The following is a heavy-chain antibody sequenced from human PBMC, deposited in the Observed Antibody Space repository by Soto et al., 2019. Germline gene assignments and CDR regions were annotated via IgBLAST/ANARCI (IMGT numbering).Heavy chain of an antibody. CDR3: AREATLWLNFDY. Sequence: SETLSLTCAVYGGSFSGYYWSWIRQPPGKGLEWIGEINHSGSTNYNPSLKSRVTISVDTSKNQFSLKLSSVTAADTALYDRAREATLWLNFDYWGQGTLVTVSS. V-gene: IGHV4-34*01. D-gene: IGHD5-18*01. CDR1: GGSFSGYY. J-gene: IGHJ4*02. CDR2: INHSGST.